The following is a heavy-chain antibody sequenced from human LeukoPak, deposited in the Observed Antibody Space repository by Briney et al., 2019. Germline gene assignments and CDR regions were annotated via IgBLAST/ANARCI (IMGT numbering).Heavy chain of an antibody. Sequence: SVKVSCKASGFTFTSSAVQWVRQARGQRLEWIGWIVVGSGNTNYAQKFQERVTITRDMSTSTAYMELSSLRSEDTAVYYCAAGPSLYYDSSGSKAFDIWGQGTMVTVSS. CDR2: IVVGSGNT. D-gene: IGHD3-22*01. J-gene: IGHJ3*02. CDR3: AAGPSLYYDSSGSKAFDI. CDR1: GFTFTSSA. V-gene: IGHV1-58*01.